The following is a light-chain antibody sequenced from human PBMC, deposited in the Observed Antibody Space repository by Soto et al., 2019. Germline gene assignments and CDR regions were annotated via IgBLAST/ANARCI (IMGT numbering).Light chain of an antibody. CDR1: SSNIGNNY. CDR3: QSYDSRLSGSV. V-gene: IGLV1-40*01. Sequence: QSVLTQPPSVSAAPGQKVTISCSGSSSNIGNNYVSWYQQLPGTAPKLLITGDTSRPSGVPDRFSGSKSGASASLAITGLQAEDEADYYCQSYDSRLSGSVFGTGTKLTVL. J-gene: IGLJ1*01. CDR2: GDT.